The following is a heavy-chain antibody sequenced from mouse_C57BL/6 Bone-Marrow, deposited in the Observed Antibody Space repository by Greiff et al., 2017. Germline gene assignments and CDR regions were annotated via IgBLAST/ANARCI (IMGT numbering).Heavy chain of an antibody. Sequence: EVKLMESGGDLVKPGGSLKLSCAASGFTFSSYGMSWVRQTPDKRLEWVATISSGGSYTYYPDSVKGRFTISRDNAKNTLYLQMSSLKSEDTAMYYCARQDGYCWYFDVWGTGTTVTVSS. CDR3: ARQDGYCWYFDV. J-gene: IGHJ1*03. V-gene: IGHV5-6*01. CDR2: ISSGGSYT. D-gene: IGHD2-3*01. CDR1: GFTFSSYG.